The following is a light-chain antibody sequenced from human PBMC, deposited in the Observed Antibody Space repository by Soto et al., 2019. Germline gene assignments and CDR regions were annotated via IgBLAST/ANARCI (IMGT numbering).Light chain of an antibody. J-gene: IGLJ2*01. V-gene: IGLV1-51*01. CDR1: SSNIGNNY. CDR3: GTWDSSLSAGR. Sequence: QSVLTQPPSVSAAPGQKVTISCSGSSSNIGNNYVSWYQQLPGTAPKLLIYANNKRPSGITDRFSGSKSGTSATLGITGLQTGDEAEYYCGTWDSSLSAGRFGGGTKLTV. CDR2: ANN.